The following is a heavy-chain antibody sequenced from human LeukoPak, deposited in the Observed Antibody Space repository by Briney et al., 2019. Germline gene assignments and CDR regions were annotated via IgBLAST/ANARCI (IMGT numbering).Heavy chain of an antibody. Sequence: GASVKVSCKASGYTFTGYYMHWVRQAPGQGLEWMGRINPNSGGTNYAQKFQGRVTMTRDTSISTAYMELSRLRSDDTAVYYCARDSERWEPDYDSSGYYYWGQGTLVTVSS. CDR1: GYTFTGYY. D-gene: IGHD3-22*01. V-gene: IGHV1-2*06. CDR2: INPNSGGT. CDR3: ARDSERWEPDYDSSGYYY. J-gene: IGHJ4*02.